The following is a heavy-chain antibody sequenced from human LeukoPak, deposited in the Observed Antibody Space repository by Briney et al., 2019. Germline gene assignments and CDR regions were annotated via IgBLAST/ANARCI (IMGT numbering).Heavy chain of an antibody. CDR2: INHSGST. CDR1: GGSISSYY. CDR3: ASGVLYYFDY. Sequence: SETLSLTCTVSGGSISSYYWSWIRRPPGKGLEWIGEINHSGSTNYNPSLKSRVTISVDTSKNQFSLKLSSVTAADTAVYYCASGVLYYFDYWGQGTLVTVSS. V-gene: IGHV4-34*01. D-gene: IGHD2-15*01. J-gene: IGHJ4*02.